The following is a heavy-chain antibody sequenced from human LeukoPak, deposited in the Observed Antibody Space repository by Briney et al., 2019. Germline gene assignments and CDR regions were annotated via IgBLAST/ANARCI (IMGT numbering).Heavy chain of an antibody. CDR2: ISGSGGSR. CDR1: GFTFSSYS. V-gene: IGHV3-23*01. Sequence: GGSLRLSCAASGFTFSSYSMNWVRQAPGKGLEWVSTISGSGGSRYYADSVKGRFTISRDNSKNTLYLQMNSLRAEDTAVYYCATHDYGDYGLDYWGQGILVTVSS. J-gene: IGHJ4*02. D-gene: IGHD4-17*01. CDR3: ATHDYGDYGLDY.